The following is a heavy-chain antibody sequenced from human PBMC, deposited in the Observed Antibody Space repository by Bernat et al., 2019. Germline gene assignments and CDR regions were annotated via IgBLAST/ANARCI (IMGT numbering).Heavy chain of an antibody. CDR2: MSADGVTT. D-gene: IGHD5-18*01. CDR1: GFNFRNYA. Sequence: EVQLLESGGGLVSPGGSLRLSCGASGFNFRNYAMSWVRQAPGKGLEWVSVMSADGVTTYYGDSVQGRFNMSRDNSNNTLNLQINRPRAEDTALYYCAKHKRLHVERVMVYDAFDIWGQGTMVTVSS. J-gene: IGHJ3*02. V-gene: IGHV3-23*01. CDR3: AKHKRLHVERVMVYDAFDI.